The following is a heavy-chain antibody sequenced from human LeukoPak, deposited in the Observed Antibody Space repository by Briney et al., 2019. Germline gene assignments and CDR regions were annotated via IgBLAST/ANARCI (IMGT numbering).Heavy chain of an antibody. CDR2: IYYSGST. D-gene: IGHD3-22*01. CDR3: ARAVYYYDSSGYFSY. J-gene: IGHJ4*02. CDR1: GGSTSSGDYY. Sequence: SQTLSLTCTVSGGSTSSGDYYWSWIRQPPGKGLEWIGYIYYSGSTYYNPSLKSRVTISVDTSKNQFSLKLSSVTAADTAVYYCARAVYYYDSSGYFSYWGQGTLVTVSS. V-gene: IGHV4-30-4*01.